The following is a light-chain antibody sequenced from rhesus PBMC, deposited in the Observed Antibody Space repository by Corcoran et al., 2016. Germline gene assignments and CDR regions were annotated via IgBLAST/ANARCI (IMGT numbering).Light chain of an antibody. CDR2: KAS. J-gene: IGKJ1*01. Sequence: DIQMTQSPSSLSASVGDTVTITCQPSQGISNWLAWYQQNPGKTPKLRIYKASSLQSGVPSRFSGSGSGTDFTLTISNLQPEDCATYYCLQYRSSPRTFGQGTKVEIK. V-gene: IGKV1-22*01. CDR1: QGISNW. CDR3: LQYRSSPRT.